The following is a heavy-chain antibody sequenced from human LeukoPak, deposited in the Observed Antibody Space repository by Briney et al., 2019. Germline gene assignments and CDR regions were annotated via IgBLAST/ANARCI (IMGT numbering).Heavy chain of an antibody. J-gene: IGHJ5*02. CDR1: GGSISSYY. V-gene: IGHV4-59*08. CDR3: ARRSPRGWFDP. CDR2: IYYSGST. D-gene: IGHD3-10*01. Sequence: SETLSLTCTVSGGSISSYYWSWIRQPPGKGLVWIGYIYYSGSTNYNPSLKSRVTISVDTSKNQFSLKLSSVTAADTAVYYCARRSPRGWFDPWGQGTLVTVSS.